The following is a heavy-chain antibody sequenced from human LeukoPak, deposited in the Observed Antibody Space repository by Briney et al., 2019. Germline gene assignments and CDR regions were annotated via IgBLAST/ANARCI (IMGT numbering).Heavy chain of an antibody. CDR3: TRVGYIDEGIDY. V-gene: IGHV3-23*01. CDR2: IRGTGVTT. Sequence: TGGSLRLSCAASGFTFSNYAMSWVRQAPGKGLEWVSSIRGTGVTTYYADSVKGRFTISRDNSKNSLYLQMNSLRAEDTAIYYCTRVGYIDEGIDYWGQGTLVTVSS. D-gene: IGHD5-24*01. CDR1: GFTFSNYA. J-gene: IGHJ4*02.